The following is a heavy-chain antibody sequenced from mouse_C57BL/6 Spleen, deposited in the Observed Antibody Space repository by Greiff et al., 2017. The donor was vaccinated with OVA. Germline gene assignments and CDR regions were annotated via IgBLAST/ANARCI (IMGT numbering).Heavy chain of an antibody. J-gene: IGHJ3*01. CDR3: ARDGYYYGSSYRGFAY. D-gene: IGHD1-1*01. CDR2: INYDGSST. CDR1: GFTFSDYY. V-gene: IGHV5-16*01. Sequence: EVMLVESEGGLVQPGSSMKLSCTASGFTFSDYYMAWVRQVPEKGLEWVANINYDGSSTYYLDSLKSRFIISRDNAKNILYLQMSSLKSEDTATYYCARDGYYYGSSYRGFAYWGQGTLVTVSA.